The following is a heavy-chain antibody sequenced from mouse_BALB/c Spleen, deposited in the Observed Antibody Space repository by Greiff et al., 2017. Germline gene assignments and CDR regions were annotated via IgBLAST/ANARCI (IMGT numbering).Heavy chain of an antibody. J-gene: IGHJ2*01. Sequence: VQLQQSGPELVKPGASVKIPCKASGYTFTDYNMDWVKQSHGKSLEWIGDINPNNGGTIYNQKFKGKATLTVDKSSSTAYMELRSLTSEDTAVYYCARRYYGPLGFDYWGQGTTLTVSS. V-gene: IGHV1-18*01. D-gene: IGHD1-1*02. CDR3: ARRYYGPLGFDY. CDR1: GYTFTDYN. CDR2: INPNNGGT.